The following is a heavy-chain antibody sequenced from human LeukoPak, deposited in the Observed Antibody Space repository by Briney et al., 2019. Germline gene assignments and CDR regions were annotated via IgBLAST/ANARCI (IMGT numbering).Heavy chain of an antibody. CDR3: ARDQTLVAIGASGY. V-gene: IGHV3-30*03. Sequence: GGSLRLSCAPSGFTFSSYAMSWVRQAPGKGLEWVAVISYDGSNKYYADSVKGRFTISRDNVRNSLYLQMNSLRVEDTGIYYCARDQTLVAIGASGYWGQGTLVTVSS. CDR1: GFTFSSYA. J-gene: IGHJ4*02. D-gene: IGHD2/OR15-2a*01. CDR2: ISYDGSNK.